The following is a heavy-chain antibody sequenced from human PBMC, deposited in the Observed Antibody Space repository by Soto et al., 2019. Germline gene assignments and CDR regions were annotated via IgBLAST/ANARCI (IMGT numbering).Heavy chain of an antibody. V-gene: IGHV5-51*01. CDR2: IYPGDSDT. CDR3: ARSPPSNYDFWSGYTNWFDP. Sequence: GESLKISCKASGYTFTNYWIAWVRQMPGKGLEWMGIIYPGDSDTRYSPSFEGQVTISADKSISTAYLQWSSLKASDTAVYYCARSPPSNYDFWSGYTNWFDPWGQGTLVTSPQ. CDR1: GYTFTNYW. D-gene: IGHD3-3*01. J-gene: IGHJ5*02.